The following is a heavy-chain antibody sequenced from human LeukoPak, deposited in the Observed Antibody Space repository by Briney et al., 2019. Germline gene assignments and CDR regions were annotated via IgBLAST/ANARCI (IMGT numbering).Heavy chain of an antibody. CDR2: MNPNSGNT. Sequence: ASVKVSCKASGYTFTSYDINWVRQATGQGLEWMGWMNPNSGNTGYAQKFQGSVTMTRNTSISTAYMELSSLRSEDTAVYYCARGQMGRGAARRVDYWGQGTLVTVSS. CDR3: ARGQMGRGAARRVDY. D-gene: IGHD6-6*01. J-gene: IGHJ4*02. V-gene: IGHV1-8*01. CDR1: GYTFTSYD.